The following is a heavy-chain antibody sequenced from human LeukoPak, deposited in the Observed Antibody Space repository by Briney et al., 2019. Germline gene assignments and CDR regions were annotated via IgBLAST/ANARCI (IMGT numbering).Heavy chain of an antibody. V-gene: IGHV3-9*01. CDR2: ISWNSGSI. CDR3: AKADCSSTICSFDY. CDR1: GFTFDDYA. Sequence: GGSLRLSCAASGFTFDDYAVHWVRQAPGKGLEWVSGISWNSGSIGYADSVKGRFTISRDNAKNSLYLQMNSLRAEDTALYYCAKADCSSTICSFDYWGQGTLVTVSS. D-gene: IGHD2-2*01. J-gene: IGHJ4*02.